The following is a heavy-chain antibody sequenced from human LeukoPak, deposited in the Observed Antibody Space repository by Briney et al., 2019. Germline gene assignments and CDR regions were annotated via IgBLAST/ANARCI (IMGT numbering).Heavy chain of an antibody. D-gene: IGHD3-9*01. Sequence: PSETLSLTCTVSGFSISSGYYWRWTRQPPGKGLEWIGGIYHSGSTYYNPSLKSRVTISIDTPNTHFPLTLRSVTAAARPFYHCARLPGPDILTGYYKGRRYYYYMDVWGKGTTVTASS. CDR3: ARLPGPDILTGYYKGRRYYYYMDV. V-gene: IGHV4-38-2*02. J-gene: IGHJ6*03. CDR1: GFSISSGYY. CDR2: IYHSGST.